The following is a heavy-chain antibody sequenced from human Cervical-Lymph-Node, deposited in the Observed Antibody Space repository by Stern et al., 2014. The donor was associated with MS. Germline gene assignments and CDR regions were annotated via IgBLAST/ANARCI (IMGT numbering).Heavy chain of an antibody. Sequence: EVQLVESGGGLVQPGGSLRLSCAASGFTFRNFWMHWVRQAPGQGLVWVALIYSDGGNTHYADSVKGRFTISRDNAKNTLYLQMNSLRAEDTAVYYCLRDNYGMDVWGQGTPVTVSS. V-gene: IGHV3-74*01. CDR3: LRDNYGMDV. J-gene: IGHJ6*02. CDR1: GFTFRNFW. CDR2: IYSDGGNT.